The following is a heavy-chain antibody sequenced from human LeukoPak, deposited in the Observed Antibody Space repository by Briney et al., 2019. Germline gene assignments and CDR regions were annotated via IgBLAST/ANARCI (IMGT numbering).Heavy chain of an antibody. CDR1: GGSFSSGPYD. V-gene: IGHV4-61*10. D-gene: IGHD6-13*01. CDR3: ARISSSNWYNERGAFDV. Sequence: SETLSLTCTVSGGSFSSGPYDWSWSRQPAGKGLEWIGRVYSSGDTNYNPSLKSRVTISVDTSKNQFSLKLRSVTAADTAVYYCARISSSNWYNERGAFDVWGQGTMVTVSS. J-gene: IGHJ3*01. CDR2: VYSSGDT.